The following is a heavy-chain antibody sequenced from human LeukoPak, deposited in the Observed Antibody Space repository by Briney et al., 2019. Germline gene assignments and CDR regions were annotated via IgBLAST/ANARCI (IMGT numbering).Heavy chain of an antibody. D-gene: IGHD2-2*01. CDR2: IYYSGRN. J-gene: IGHJ4*02. CDR3: ARDLGVRDIVVVPAAMPLEDY. CDR1: GGSFSSSSYY. Sequence: PSETLSLTCTVSGGSFSSSSYYWGWLRQPPGKGLVWIGSIYYSGRNYYNRSLNSRVTISVDTSKNQFYLKLSSVTAADTAVYYCARDLGVRDIVVVPAAMPLEDYWGQGTLVTVSS. V-gene: IGHV4-39*07.